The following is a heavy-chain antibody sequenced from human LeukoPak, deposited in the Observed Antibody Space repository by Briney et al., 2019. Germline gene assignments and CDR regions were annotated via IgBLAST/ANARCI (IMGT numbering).Heavy chain of an antibody. CDR3: ARQFGPTDAFDI. D-gene: IGHD3-16*01. CDR1: GITIAGYD. Sequence: ASVKVSCKASGITIAGYDVHWVRQAPGQGLEWMGRIKPRFSGTNHAEKFQGRATMTRDTSMTTAYMELSSLTSDDTAVYYCARQFGPTDAFDIWGQGTMVTVSS. CDR2: IKPRFSGT. V-gene: IGHV1-2*02. J-gene: IGHJ3*02.